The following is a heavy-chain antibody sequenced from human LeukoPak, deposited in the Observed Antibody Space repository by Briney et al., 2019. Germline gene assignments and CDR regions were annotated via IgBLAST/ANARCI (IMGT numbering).Heavy chain of an antibody. V-gene: IGHV3-23*01. CDR3: ARVERVSSSCLDI. CDR1: GFTFSTYA. D-gene: IGHD6-13*01. Sequence: PGGSLRLSCAASGFTFSTYAMIWVRQAPGKGLEWVSAISGSGGYTYYADSVKGRFTISRDNAKNSLYLQMNSLRAEDTAVYYCARVERVSSSCLDIWGQGTMVTVSS. J-gene: IGHJ3*02. CDR2: ISGSGGYT.